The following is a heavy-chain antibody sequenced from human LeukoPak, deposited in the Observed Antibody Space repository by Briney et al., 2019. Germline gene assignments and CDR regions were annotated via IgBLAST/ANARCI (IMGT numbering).Heavy chain of an antibody. V-gene: IGHV3-30-3*01. J-gene: IGHJ4*02. D-gene: IGHD6-13*01. Sequence: GGSLRLSCAASGFIFSNYAMHWVRQAPGKGLEWVALISYDGSDKYYAKSVKGRFTISRDNSNNILYLQMNSLRAEDTAVYYCARCAWSLGPAPGTPLFDYWGQGTLVTVSS. CDR2: ISYDGSDK. CDR1: GFIFSNYA. CDR3: ARCAWSLGPAPGTPLFDY.